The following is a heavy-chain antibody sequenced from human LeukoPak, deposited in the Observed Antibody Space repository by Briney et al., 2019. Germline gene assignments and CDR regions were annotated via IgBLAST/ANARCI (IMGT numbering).Heavy chain of an antibody. Sequence: ASVKVSCKASGYAFTGYYMHWVRQAPGQGLEWMGWINPNSGGTNYAQKFQGRVTMTRDTSISTAHMELSRLRSDDTAVYYCAREVVVAATGFDYWGQGTLVTVSS. V-gene: IGHV1-2*02. CDR1: GYAFTGYY. D-gene: IGHD2-15*01. CDR3: AREVVVAATGFDY. J-gene: IGHJ4*02. CDR2: INPNSGGT.